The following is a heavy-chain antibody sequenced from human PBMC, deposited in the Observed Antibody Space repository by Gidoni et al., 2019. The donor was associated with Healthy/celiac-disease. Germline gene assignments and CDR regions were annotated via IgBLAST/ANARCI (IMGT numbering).Heavy chain of an antibody. Sequence: QVQLVESGGGVVQPGKSLRLSCAASGFTFSSYAMHWVRQAPGKGLEWVAVISYDGSNKYYADSVKGRFTISRDNSKNTLYLQMNSLRAEDTAVYYCALSYYYYYYYMDVWGKGTTVTLSS. V-gene: IGHV3-30-3*01. CDR1: GFTFSSYA. CDR3: ALSYYYYYYYMDV. J-gene: IGHJ6*03. CDR2: ISYDGSNK. D-gene: IGHD1-26*01.